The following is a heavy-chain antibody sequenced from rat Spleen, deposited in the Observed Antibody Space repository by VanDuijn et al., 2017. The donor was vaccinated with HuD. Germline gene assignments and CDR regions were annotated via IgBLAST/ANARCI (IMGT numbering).Heavy chain of an antibody. V-gene: IGHV5-25*01. CDR3: ARQALRYNSGYGNWFAY. D-gene: IGHD4-3*01. CDR1: GFTFSNYY. CDR2: ISTGGGNT. J-gene: IGHJ3*01. Sequence: EVQLVESGGGLVQPGRSMKLSCAASGFTFSNYYMAWVRQAPTKGLEWVASISTGGGNTYYRDSVKGRFTISRDNAKSTLYLQMDSLRSEDTATYYCARQALRYNSGYGNWFAYWGQGTPVTVSS.